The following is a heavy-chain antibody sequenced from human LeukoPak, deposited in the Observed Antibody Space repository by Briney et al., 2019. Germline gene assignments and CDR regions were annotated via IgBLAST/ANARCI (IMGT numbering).Heavy chain of an antibody. D-gene: IGHD5-12*01. CDR2: IYYSGST. J-gene: IGHJ4*02. V-gene: IGHV4-39*01. CDR3: ARHVRSGGYVAFFDY. Sequence: SETLSLTCSVSGGSISSSSYYWGWIRQPPGKGLEWIGSIYYSGSTYYNPSLKSRVTISVDTSKNQFSLKLSSVTAADTAVYYCARHVRSGGYVAFFDYWGQGTLVTVSS. CDR1: GGSISSSSYY.